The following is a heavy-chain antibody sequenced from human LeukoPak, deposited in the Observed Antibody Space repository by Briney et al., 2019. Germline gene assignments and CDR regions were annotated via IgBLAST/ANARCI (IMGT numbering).Heavy chain of an antibody. Sequence: PGGSLRLSCAASGFTFSSYDMHWVRQAPGKGLEWVAVISYDGSNKYYADSVKGRFTISRDNSKNTLYLQMNSLRAEDTAVYYCAKDIRDSSGWYGPSDPWGQGTLVTVSS. J-gene: IGHJ5*02. V-gene: IGHV3-30*18. CDR1: GFTFSSYD. CDR3: AKDIRDSSGWYGPSDP. D-gene: IGHD6-19*01. CDR2: ISYDGSNK.